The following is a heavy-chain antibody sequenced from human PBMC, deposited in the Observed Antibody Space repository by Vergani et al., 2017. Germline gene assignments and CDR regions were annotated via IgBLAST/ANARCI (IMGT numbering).Heavy chain of an antibody. Sequence: QVQLLQSGAEVEKPGSSVKVSCKASGGTFITTAFSWVRQAPGQGLEWMGRIIPIYSAVNYAQKFQGRVTIITDTSTWTVYMELNSLRSEDTAVFFCACSTRCSNFYYRDVWGEGTKISVSS. CDR3: ACSTRCSNFYYRDV. D-gene: IGHD2-2*01. V-gene: IGHV1-69*05. J-gene: IGHJ6*03. CDR2: IIPIYSAV. CDR1: GGTFITTA.